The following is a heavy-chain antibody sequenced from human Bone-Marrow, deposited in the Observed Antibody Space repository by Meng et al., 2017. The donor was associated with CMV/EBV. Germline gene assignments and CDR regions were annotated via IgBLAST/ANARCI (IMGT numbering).Heavy chain of an antibody. CDR2: IYYSGST. D-gene: IGHD5-12*01. V-gene: IGHV4-31*02. CDR3: AAEGYSGYDSWFDP. Sequence: SGGSISSGGYYWSWIRQHPGKGLEWIGYIYYSGSTYYNPSLKSRVTISVDTSKNQFSLKLSSVTAADTAVYYCAAEGYSGYDSWFDPWGQGTLVTVSS. J-gene: IGHJ5*02. CDR1: GGSISSGGYY.